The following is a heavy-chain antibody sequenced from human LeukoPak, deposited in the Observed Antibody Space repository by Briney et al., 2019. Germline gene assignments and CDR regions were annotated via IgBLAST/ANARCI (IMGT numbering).Heavy chain of an antibody. J-gene: IGHJ4*02. Sequence: GESLKISCKGSGYSFTSYWIGWVRQMPGKGLEWMGIIYPGDSDTRYSPSFQGQVTISVDKSISTAYLQWSSLKASDTAMYYCARQGNERSSSSSGYFDYWGQGTLVTVSS. D-gene: IGHD6-6*01. CDR3: ARQGNERSSSSSGYFDY. V-gene: IGHV5-51*01. CDR1: GYSFTSYW. CDR2: IYPGDSDT.